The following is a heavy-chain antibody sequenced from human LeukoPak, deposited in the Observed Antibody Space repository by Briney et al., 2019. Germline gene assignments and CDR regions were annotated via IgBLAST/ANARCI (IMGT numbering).Heavy chain of an antibody. Sequence: GGSLRLSCAASGFTFSSYAMSSVRQAPGKGLEWVSALSGGGGSTFYTDSVKGRFTISRDNSKNTLYLQMSSLRAEDTAVYFCAKSSSGLGLNEYFDLWGRGTLVTVSS. J-gene: IGHJ2*01. CDR1: GFTFSSYA. V-gene: IGHV3-23*01. D-gene: IGHD2-8*01. CDR2: LSGGGGST. CDR3: AKSSSGLGLNEYFDL.